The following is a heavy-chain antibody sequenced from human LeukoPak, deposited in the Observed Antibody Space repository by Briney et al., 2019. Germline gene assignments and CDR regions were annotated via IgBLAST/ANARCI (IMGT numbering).Heavy chain of an antibody. Sequence: GGSLRLSCAASGFTFGSYGMHWVRQAPGKGLEWVAVISYDGSNKYYADSVKGRFTISRDNSKNTLYLQMNSLRAEDTAVYYCAKDRGSCSSTSCYFIDYWGQGTLVTASS. J-gene: IGHJ4*02. D-gene: IGHD2-2*01. CDR3: AKDRGSCSSTSCYFIDY. V-gene: IGHV3-30*18. CDR1: GFTFGSYG. CDR2: ISYDGSNK.